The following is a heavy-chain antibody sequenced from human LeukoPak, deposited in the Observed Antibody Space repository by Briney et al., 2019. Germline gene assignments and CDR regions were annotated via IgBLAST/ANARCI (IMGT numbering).Heavy chain of an antibody. CDR1: GYIFTSYW. CDR3: ARFSVGWFDP. D-gene: IGHD3-3*01. J-gene: IGHJ5*02. V-gene: IGHV5-51*01. Sequence: GESLKISCQGSGYIFTSYWIGWVRQMPGKGLEWMGSIYPGDSDTRYSPSFQGQVTISADKSITTAYLQWSSLKASDTAMYYCARFSVGWFDPWGQGTLVTVSS. CDR2: IYPGDSDT.